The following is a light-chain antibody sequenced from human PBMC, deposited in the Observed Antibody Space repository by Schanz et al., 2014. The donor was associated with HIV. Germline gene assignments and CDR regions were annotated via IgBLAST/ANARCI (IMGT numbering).Light chain of an antibody. CDR3: QQLNSYPLT. CDR2: RAS. V-gene: IGKV1-5*03. Sequence: DIQMTQSPSTLSASVGDRVTISCRASQSISNWLAWYQQKPGKAPKLLISRASSLESGVPSRFSGSGSGTEFTLTISSLQPDDLATYYCQQLNSYPLTFGGGTKVEIK. CDR1: QSISNW. J-gene: IGKJ4*01.